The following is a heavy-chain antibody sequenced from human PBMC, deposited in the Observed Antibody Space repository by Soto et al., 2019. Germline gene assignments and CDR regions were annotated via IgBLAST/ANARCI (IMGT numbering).Heavy chain of an antibody. J-gene: IGHJ3*02. CDR1: GGSISSGDYY. D-gene: IGHD3-22*01. CDR3: ARDIGSSGYSDDDAFDI. CDR2: IYYSGST. Sequence: LSLTCTVSGGSISSGDYYLSWIRQPPGKGLEWIGYIYYSGSTYYNPSLKSRVTISVDTSKNQFSLKLSSVTAADTAVYYCARDIGSSGYSDDDAFDIWGQGTMVTVSS. V-gene: IGHV4-30-4*01.